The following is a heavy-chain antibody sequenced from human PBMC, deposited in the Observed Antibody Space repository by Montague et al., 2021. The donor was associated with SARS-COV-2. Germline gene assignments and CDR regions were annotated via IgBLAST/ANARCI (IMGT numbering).Heavy chain of an antibody. CDR2: IYYSGST. Sequence: SETLSLTCTVYGGSISSYYWSWIRQPPGKGLEWIGYIYYSGSTDYNPSLKSRVTISVDTSKNQFSLKLSSVTAADTAVYYCARAARYSESSEGDYFDYWGQGTLVTVSS. D-gene: IGHD1-26*01. CDR3: ARAARYSESSEGDYFDY. CDR1: GGSISSYY. V-gene: IGHV4-59*12. J-gene: IGHJ4*02.